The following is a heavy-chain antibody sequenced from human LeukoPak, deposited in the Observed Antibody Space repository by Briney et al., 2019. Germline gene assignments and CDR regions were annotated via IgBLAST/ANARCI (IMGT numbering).Heavy chain of an antibody. V-gene: IGHV1-69*05. CDR3: ARGYYDSSGYYDAFDI. CDR2: IIPIFGTA. J-gene: IGHJ3*02. D-gene: IGHD3-22*01. CDR1: GGTFSSYA. Sequence: SVKVSCKASGGTFSSYAISWVRQAPGQGLEWMGGIIPIFGTANYAQKFQGRVTITTDESTSTAYMELSSLRSEDTAVYYCARGYYDSSGYYDAFDIWGQGTMVTVSS.